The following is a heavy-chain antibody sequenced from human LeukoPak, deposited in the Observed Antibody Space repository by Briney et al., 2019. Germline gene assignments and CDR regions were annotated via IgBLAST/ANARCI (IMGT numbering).Heavy chain of an antibody. CDR2: IKQDGSEK. CDR3: ARDGVGGGPDFDY. D-gene: IGHD3-16*01. Sequence: SGGSLRLSCAASGFTFSRYWMSWVRQAPGKGLEWVANIKQDGSEKYHVDSVKGRFTISRDNAKNSLSLQMNSLRAEDTAVCYCARDGVGGGPDFDYWGQGTLVTVSS. V-gene: IGHV3-7*03. CDR1: GFTFSRYW. J-gene: IGHJ4*02.